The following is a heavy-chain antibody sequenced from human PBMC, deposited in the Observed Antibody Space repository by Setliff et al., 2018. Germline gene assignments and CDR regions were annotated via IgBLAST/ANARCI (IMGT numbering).Heavy chain of an antibody. D-gene: IGHD3-10*01. Sequence: SETLSLTCSVSGGSISNGGFYWSWIRQSAGRGLEWIGHFHTGGATDYNLSLKSRVTISLDSSKNQFSLRLSSVTAADAAVYFCARESATIGEFPLYYFDKWGQGIPVTVS. CDR3: ARESATIGEFPLYYFDK. CDR2: FHTGGAT. CDR1: GGSISNGGFY. V-gene: IGHV4-61*09. J-gene: IGHJ4*02.